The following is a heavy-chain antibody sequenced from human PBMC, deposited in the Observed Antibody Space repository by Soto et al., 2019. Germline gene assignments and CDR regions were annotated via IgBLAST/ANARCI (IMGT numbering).Heavy chain of an antibody. V-gene: IGHV6-1*01. J-gene: IGHJ3*02. D-gene: IGHD2-15*01. CDR3: ARAQDGAFDI. CDR2: TYYRSKWYN. CDR1: GESVSSNRAA. Sequence: SPTLSLTYVICGESVSSNRAACNCIRQSPSRGLEWLGRTYYRSKWYNDYAVSVKSRITINPDTSKNQFSLQLNSVTPEDTAVYYCARAQDGAFDIWGQGTMVTVSS.